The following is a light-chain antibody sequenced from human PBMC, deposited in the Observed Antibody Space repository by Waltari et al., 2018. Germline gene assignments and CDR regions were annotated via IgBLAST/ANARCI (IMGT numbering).Light chain of an antibody. V-gene: IGKV3-15*01. CDR3: QQHNDWPPT. CDR2: GAS. J-gene: IGKJ1*01. CDR1: QTVVTN. Sequence: EVVMTQSPATLSVSPGERVTLSCRASQTVVTNLAWYQQKPGQAPRLLIYGASTWATGIPARFSGRGSGTEFTLTISSLQSEDFAVYYCQQHNDWPPTFGQGTKVEIK.